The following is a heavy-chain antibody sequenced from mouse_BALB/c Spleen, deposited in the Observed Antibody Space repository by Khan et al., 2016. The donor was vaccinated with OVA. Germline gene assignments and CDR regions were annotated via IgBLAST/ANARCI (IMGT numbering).Heavy chain of an antibody. J-gene: IGHJ2*01. CDR1: GYAFSSYW. CDR3: ARRKVYYFDY. D-gene: IGHD2-14*01. V-gene: IGHV1-80*01. CDR2: IYPGDGDT. Sequence: QVQLQQPGAELVRPGSSVKISCKASGYAFSSYWMNWVKQRPGQGLEWIGQIYPGDGDTNYNGKFKGKATLTAAKSSSTAYMQLSSLTSEDSAVYFCARRKVYYFDYWGQGTTLTVSS.